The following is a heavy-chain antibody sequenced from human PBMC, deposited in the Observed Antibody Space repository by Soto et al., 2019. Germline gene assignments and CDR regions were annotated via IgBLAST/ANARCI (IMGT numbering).Heavy chain of an antibody. CDR3: ARTWAAAGPFDY. CDR1: GYTFTSYG. CDR2: ISAYNGKT. J-gene: IGHJ4*02. Sequence: QVQLVQSGAEVKKPGASVKVSCKASGYTFTSYGISWVRQAPGQGLEWMGWISAYNGKTNYAQKLQGRVTITTDTSTSTAYAELRTLRSADTAVYYCARTWAAAGPFDYWGQGTLVTVSS. D-gene: IGHD6-13*01. V-gene: IGHV1-18*01.